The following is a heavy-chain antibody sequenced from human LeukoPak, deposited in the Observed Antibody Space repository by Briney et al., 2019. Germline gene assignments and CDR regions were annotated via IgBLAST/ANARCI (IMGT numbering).Heavy chain of an antibody. D-gene: IGHD3-10*01. Sequence: GASVKVSCKASGYTFTSYGISWVRQAPGQGLEWMGWISAYNVNTNYAQKLQGRVTMTTDASTSTAYMELRSLRSDDTAVYYCARDLNYGSGSYYSMQYIYYYYYGMDVWGQGTTVTVSS. CDR3: ARDLNYGSGSYYSMQYIYYYYYGMDV. CDR2: ISAYNVNT. V-gene: IGHV1-18*01. J-gene: IGHJ6*02. CDR1: GYTFTSYG.